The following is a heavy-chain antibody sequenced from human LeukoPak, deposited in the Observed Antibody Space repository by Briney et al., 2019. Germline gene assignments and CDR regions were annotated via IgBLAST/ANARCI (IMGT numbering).Heavy chain of an antibody. V-gene: IGHV3-30*02. CDR3: VKAFAYYVDN. CDR1: GFSFSSFG. CDR2: IRYDGSNK. J-gene: IGHJ4*02. Sequence: PGGSLTLSCAASGFSFSSFGMHWVRQAPGKGLEWVAFIRYDGSNKSYADSVKGRFTTSRDNSKNTLYLQMNSLGAEDTAVYHCVKAFAYYVDNWGQGMLVTVSS. D-gene: IGHD3-10*01.